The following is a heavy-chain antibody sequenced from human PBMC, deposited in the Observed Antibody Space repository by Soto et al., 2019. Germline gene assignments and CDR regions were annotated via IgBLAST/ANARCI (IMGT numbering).Heavy chain of an antibody. V-gene: IGHV3-23*01. CDR3: AKVVEMATIPSYYDAFDI. D-gene: IGHD5-12*01. J-gene: IGHJ3*02. Sequence: PGGCLRLSCAASGFTFSSYAMSWVRQAPGKGLEWVSAISGSGGSTYYADSVKGRFTISRDNSKNTLYLQMNSLRAEDTAVYYCAKVVEMATIPSYYDAFDIWGQGTMVTVSS. CDR1: GFTFSSYA. CDR2: ISGSGGST.